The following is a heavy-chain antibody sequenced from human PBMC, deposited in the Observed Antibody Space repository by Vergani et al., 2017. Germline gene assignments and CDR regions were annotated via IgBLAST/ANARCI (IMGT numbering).Heavy chain of an antibody. V-gene: IGHV3-48*04. D-gene: IGHD3-22*01. Sequence: EVQLVESGGGLVQPGGSLRLSYAASGFTFSSYSMNWVRQAPGKGLEWVSYISSSSSTIYYADSVKGRFTISRDNAKNSLYLQMNSLRAEDTAVYYCASIISMIRQVWIDVWGKGTTVTVSS. J-gene: IGHJ6*04. CDR2: ISSSSSTI. CDR1: GFTFSSYS. CDR3: ASIISMIRQVWIDV.